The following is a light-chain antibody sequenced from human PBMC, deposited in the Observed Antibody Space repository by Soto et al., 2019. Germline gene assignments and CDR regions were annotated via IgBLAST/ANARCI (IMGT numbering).Light chain of an antibody. V-gene: IGKV1-39*01. Sequence: DIQMTQSPSSLSASVGDRVTITCRASQSISSYLNWYQQKPGTAPKLLIYAASSLQSGVPSRFSGSGSGTDFTITSSSLQPEDVATYCCQQSYSTPWTFGQGTKVEIK. CDR3: QQSYSTPWT. CDR1: QSISSY. CDR2: AAS. J-gene: IGKJ1*01.